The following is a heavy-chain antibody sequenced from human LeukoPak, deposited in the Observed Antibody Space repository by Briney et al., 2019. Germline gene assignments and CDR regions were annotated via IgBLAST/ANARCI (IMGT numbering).Heavy chain of an antibody. J-gene: IGHJ5*02. V-gene: IGHV3-23*01. CDR2: ISDSGGST. CDR1: GFTFSSHA. CDR3: AKESSILTGYYGSYGWFDP. D-gene: IGHD3-9*01. Sequence: GGSLRLSCAASGFTFSSHAMSWVRQAPGKGLEWVSAISDSGGSTYYADSVKGRFTISRDNSKNTLYPQMNSLRAEDTAVYYCAKESSILTGYYGSYGWFDPWGQGTLVTVSS.